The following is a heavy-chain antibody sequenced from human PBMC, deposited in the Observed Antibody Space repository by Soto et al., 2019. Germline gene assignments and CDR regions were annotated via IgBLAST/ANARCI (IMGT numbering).Heavy chain of an antibody. CDR2: IIPIFGTA. CDR3: AREKRITMVRGVIIGPYYFDY. Sequence: QVQLVQSGAEVKKPGSSVKVSCKASGGTFSSYAIRWVRQAPGQGLERMGGIIPIFGTANYAQKFQGRVTITADESTSTAYMELSSLRSEDTAVYYCAREKRITMVRGVIIGPYYFDYWGQGTLVTVSS. V-gene: IGHV1-69*01. J-gene: IGHJ4*02. CDR1: GGTFSSYA. D-gene: IGHD3-10*01.